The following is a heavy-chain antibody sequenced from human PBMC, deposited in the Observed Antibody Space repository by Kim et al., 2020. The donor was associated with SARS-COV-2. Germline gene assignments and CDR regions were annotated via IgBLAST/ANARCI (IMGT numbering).Heavy chain of an antibody. D-gene: IGHD2-15*01. CDR3: AIHLTGGNALIYYYGMDV. V-gene: IGHV1-69*13. CDR1: GGTFSSYA. Sequence: SVKVSCKASGGTFSSYAISWVRQAPGQGLEWMGGIIPIFGTANYAQKFQGRVTITADESTSTAYMELSSLRSEDTAVYYCAIHLTGGNALIYYYGMDVWGQGTTVTVSS. CDR2: IIPIFGTA. J-gene: IGHJ6*02.